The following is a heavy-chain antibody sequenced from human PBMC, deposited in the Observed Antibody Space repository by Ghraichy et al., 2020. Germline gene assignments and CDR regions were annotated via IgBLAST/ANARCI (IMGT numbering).Heavy chain of an antibody. CDR2: VYYTGIT. CDR3: AGTTSRASAGDF. CDR1: GGSVTSYF. J-gene: IGHJ4*02. V-gene: IGHV4-59*02. D-gene: IGHD1-1*01. Sequence: SETLSLTCTVSGGSVTSYFWSWIRQPPGKRLEWIGYVYYTGITSYNPSLESRVTISLDMSRNQLSLKLTSLTTADMAVYYCAGTTSRASAGDFWGQGTLVTVSS.